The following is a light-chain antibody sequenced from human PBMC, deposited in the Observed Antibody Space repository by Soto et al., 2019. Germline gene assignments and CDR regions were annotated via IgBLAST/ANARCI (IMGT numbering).Light chain of an antibody. Sequence: EIVLTQSPGTLYLSPGERATLSCRASQSVSYNYLAWYQQKPGQAPRLLIFAASSRATGIPDRFSGSGSGTDFTLTISRLEPEDFAMYYCQQYGSSPRTFGQGTKVEIK. CDR2: AAS. CDR3: QQYGSSPRT. J-gene: IGKJ1*01. V-gene: IGKV3-20*01. CDR1: QSVSYNY.